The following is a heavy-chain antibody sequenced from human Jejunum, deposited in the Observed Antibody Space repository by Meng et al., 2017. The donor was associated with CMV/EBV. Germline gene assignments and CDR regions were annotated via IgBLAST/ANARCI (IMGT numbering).Heavy chain of an antibody. V-gene: IGHV4-61*01. Sequence: GSDRGTSYYWSGIRQSPGKGLEWIGFIHDRGDTKYNPSLESRVTTSVDTSKNQFSLKLTSVTAADTAVYYCARSNDYSTFGYGMDVWGQGTTVTVSS. J-gene: IGHJ6*02. CDR3: ARSNDYSTFGYGMDV. CDR1: GSDRGTSYY. D-gene: IGHD4-11*01. CDR2: IHDRGDT.